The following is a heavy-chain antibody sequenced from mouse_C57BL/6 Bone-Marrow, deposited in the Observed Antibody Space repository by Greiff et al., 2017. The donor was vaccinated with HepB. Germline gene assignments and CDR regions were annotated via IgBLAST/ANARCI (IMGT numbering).Heavy chain of an antibody. CDR3: VRHPRYYGSSWFAY. CDR2: IRSKSNNYAT. J-gene: IGHJ3*01. CDR1: GFSFNTYA. D-gene: IGHD1-1*01. V-gene: IGHV10-1*01. Sequence: EVKLVESGGGLVQPKGSLKLSCAASGFSFNTYAMNWVRQAPGKGLEWVARIRSKSNNYATYYADSVKDRFTISRDDSESMLYLQMNNLKTEDTAMYYCVRHPRYYGSSWFAYWGQGTLVTVSA.